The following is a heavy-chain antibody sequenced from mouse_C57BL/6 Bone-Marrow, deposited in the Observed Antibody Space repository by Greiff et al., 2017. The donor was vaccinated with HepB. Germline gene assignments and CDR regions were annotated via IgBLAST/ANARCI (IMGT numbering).Heavy chain of an antibody. J-gene: IGHJ3*01. V-gene: IGHV1-72*01. CDR2: IDPNSGGT. CDR1: GYTFTSYW. D-gene: IGHD4-1*01. Sequence: VQLQESGAELVKPGASVKLSCKASGYTFTSYWMHWVKQRPGRGLEWIGRIDPNSGGTKYNEKFKSKATLTVDKPSSTAYMQLSSLTSEDSAVYYCARKLGANWDWFAYWGQGTLVTVSA. CDR3: ARKLGANWDWFAY.